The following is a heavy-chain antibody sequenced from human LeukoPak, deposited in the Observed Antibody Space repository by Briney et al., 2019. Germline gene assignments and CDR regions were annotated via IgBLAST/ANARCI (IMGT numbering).Heavy chain of an antibody. V-gene: IGHV4-59*08. CDR1: GASISSYY. J-gene: IGHJ5*02. Sequence: SETLSLNCTVSGASISSYYWSWTRQPPGKGLEWIGYIYYSGSTNYNPSLKSRVTISLDTSKNQFSLKLRSVTAADTAVYYCARHDAQITMVALFDPRGHGPLLTVSS. CDR3: ARHDAQITMVALFDP. CDR2: IYYSGST. D-gene: IGHD3-10*01.